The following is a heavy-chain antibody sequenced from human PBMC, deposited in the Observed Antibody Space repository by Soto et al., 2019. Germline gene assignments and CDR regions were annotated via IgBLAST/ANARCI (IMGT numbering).Heavy chain of an antibody. CDR2: ISTYNGNT. J-gene: IGHJ4*02. D-gene: IGHD1-26*01. V-gene: IGHV1-18*01. CDR1: GGTFSSSS. CDR3: ARLSGSYLYFDS. Sequence: ASVKVSCKASGGTFSSSSISWVRQAPGQGLEWMGWISTYNGNTNYAQKLQGRVTLTTDTSTSTVYMELRTLRSDDTAVYYCARLSGSYLYFDSWGLGTLVTVSS.